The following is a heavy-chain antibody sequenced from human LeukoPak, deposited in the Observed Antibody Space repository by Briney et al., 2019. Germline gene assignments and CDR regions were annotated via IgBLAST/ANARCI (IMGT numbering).Heavy chain of an antibody. CDR2: INPNSGGT. CDR3: ARDLEYSSSDY. CDR1: GYTFTGYY. V-gene: IGHV1-2*06. Sequence: VASVRVSCKASGYTFTGYYMHWVRQAPGQGLEWMGRINPNSGGTNYAQKFQGRVTMTRDTSISTAYMELGRLRSDDTAVYYCARDLEYSSSDYWGQGTLVTVSS. D-gene: IGHD6-6*01. J-gene: IGHJ4*02.